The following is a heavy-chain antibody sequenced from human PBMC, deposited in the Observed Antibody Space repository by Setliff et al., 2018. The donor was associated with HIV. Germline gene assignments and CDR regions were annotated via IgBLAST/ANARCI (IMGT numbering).Heavy chain of an antibody. CDR2: IYHSENT. V-gene: IGHV4-4*02. Sequence: SETLSLTCAVSGGSISSSNWWSWVRQPPGKGLEWIGEIYHSENTYYNPSLKSRVTISVDRSKNQFSLKLSSVTAADTAVYYCARFFSRRITMVRGVETPHYYYGMDVWGQGTTVTVSS. J-gene: IGHJ6*02. D-gene: IGHD3-10*01. CDR1: GGSISSSNW. CDR3: ARFFSRRITMVRGVETPHYYYGMDV.